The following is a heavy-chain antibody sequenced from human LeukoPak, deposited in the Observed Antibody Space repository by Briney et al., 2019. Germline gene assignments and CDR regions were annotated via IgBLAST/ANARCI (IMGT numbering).Heavy chain of an antibody. Sequence: ASVKVSCKASGYTFSTYGISWVRQAPGQGLEWMGWISAFKGNTYYAQKLQGRVTMTTDTSTSTAYMELRSLRSDDTAIYYCARDLYYYGSGSYYDVFDVWGQGTMVTVSS. D-gene: IGHD3-10*01. CDR2: ISAFKGNT. V-gene: IGHV1-18*01. J-gene: IGHJ3*01. CDR3: ARDLYYYGSGSYYDVFDV. CDR1: GYTFSTYG.